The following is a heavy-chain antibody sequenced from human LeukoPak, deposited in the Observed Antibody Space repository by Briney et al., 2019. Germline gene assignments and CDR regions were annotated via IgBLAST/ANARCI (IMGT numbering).Heavy chain of an antibody. J-gene: IGHJ2*01. Sequence: SETLSLTCTVSGGSISSLYWSWIRQSPGKGLEWIGYISYSGSTNYNPSLKSRVTISVDTSKNQFSLKLSSVTAADTAMYYCAKYIVGDNWYFDLWGRGTLVTVSS. D-gene: IGHD3-16*01. CDR2: ISYSGST. CDR3: AKYIVGDNWYFDL. V-gene: IGHV4-59*11. CDR1: GGSISSLY.